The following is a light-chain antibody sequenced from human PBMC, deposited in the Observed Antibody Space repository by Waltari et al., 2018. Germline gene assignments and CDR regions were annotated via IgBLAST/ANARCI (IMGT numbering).Light chain of an antibody. V-gene: IGKV1-39*01. CDR2: AAS. Sequence: DIQLIHSPLSLFASVRDSVTITCRASQSLSSYLNWYQQKPGKAPKLLIYAASSLQSGIPSRFSGSGSGRDFTLSISSLQPEDFATYCCQQSYSKTRTFGQGTKVEIK. J-gene: IGKJ1*01. CDR1: QSLSSY. CDR3: QQSYSKTRT.